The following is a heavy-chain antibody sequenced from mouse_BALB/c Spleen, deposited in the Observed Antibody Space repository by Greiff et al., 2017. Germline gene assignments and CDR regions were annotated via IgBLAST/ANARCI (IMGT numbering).Heavy chain of an antibody. CDR1: GFTFSDFY. CDR2: SRNKANDYTT. J-gene: IGHJ3*01. V-gene: IGHV7-1*02. D-gene: IGHD2-1*01. Sequence: EVKLMESGGGLVQPGGSLRLSCATSGFTFSDFYMEWVRQPPGKRLEWIAASRNKANDYTTEYSASVKGRFIVSRDTSQSILYLQMNALRAEDTAIYYCAREGGNYEGFAYWGQGTLVTVSA. CDR3: AREGGNYEGFAY.